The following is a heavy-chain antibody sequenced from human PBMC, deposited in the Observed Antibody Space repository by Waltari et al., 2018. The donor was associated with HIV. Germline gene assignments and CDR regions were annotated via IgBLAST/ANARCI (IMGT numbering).Heavy chain of an antibody. Sequence: QVHLEQWGTGLLRPSETLSLTCAVYGGSFSGYYWSGVRQSAARVLELIGEVNHVGRTNYSPSLKGRVTVSVDTSKNQFSLTMRSVTAADTAVYYCARDSAPGLAVDDDDGEFFYYGLDVWGQGTTVTVSS. CDR2: VNHVGRT. J-gene: IGHJ6*01. CDR3: ARDSAPGLAVDDDDGEFFYYGLDV. V-gene: IGHV4-34*01. D-gene: IGHD6-19*01. CDR1: GGSFSGYY.